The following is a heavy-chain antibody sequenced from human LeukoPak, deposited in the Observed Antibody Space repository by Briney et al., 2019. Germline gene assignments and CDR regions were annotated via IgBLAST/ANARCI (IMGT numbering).Heavy chain of an antibody. CDR3: ARGAGVGAGSFDS. D-gene: IGHD1-26*01. J-gene: IGHJ4*02. V-gene: IGHV3-33*01. CDR1: GFSFSSYA. CDR2: VWHDGNNK. Sequence: GGSLRLSCAASGFSFSSYAIHWVRQAPGKGLEWATIVWHDGNNKYYADSVKGRFTVSRDNSGNMVYLQMYSLRPEDTAVYYCARGAGVGAGSFDSWGQGTMVIVSS.